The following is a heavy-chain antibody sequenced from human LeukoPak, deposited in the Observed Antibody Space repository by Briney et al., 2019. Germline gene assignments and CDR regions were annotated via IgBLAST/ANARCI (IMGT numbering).Heavy chain of an antibody. Sequence: SETLSLTCTVSGGSISSGPYYWSWIRQPPGKGLEWIGYIYYSGSTYYNPSLESRVTISADTSKNHFSLNLSSVTAADTAVYYCARVPDIGGYYLSFDYWGQGTLVTVSS. CDR2: IYYSGST. CDR3: ARVPDIGGYYLSFDY. CDR1: GGSISSGPYY. V-gene: IGHV4-30-4*01. D-gene: IGHD3-22*01. J-gene: IGHJ4*02.